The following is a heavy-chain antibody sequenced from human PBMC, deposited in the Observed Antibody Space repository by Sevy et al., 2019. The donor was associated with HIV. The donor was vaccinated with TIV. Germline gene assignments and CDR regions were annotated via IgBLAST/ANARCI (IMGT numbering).Heavy chain of an antibody. J-gene: IGHJ5*02. V-gene: IGHV3-48*03. CDR3: ARVDANYDKGFDP. D-gene: IGHD3-22*01. CDR2: ISSSGTTI. Sequence: GGSLRLSCEASGFTFSSYEMNWVRQAPGKGLEWVSYISSSGTTIKYADSVKVRFTISRDNAKNSLYMQRNSLRAEDTAVYYCARVDANYDKGFDPWGQGTLVTVSS. CDR1: GFTFSSYE.